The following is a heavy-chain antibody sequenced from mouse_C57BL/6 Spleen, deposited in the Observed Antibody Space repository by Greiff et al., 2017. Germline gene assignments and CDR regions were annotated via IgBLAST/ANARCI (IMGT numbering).Heavy chain of an antibody. V-gene: IGHV5-6*02. CDR3: ARQGADDYDEGFAY. Sequence: EVKLEESGGDLVKPGGSLKLSCAASGFTFSSYGMSWVRQTPDKRLEWVATISSGGSYTYYPDSVKGRFTISRDNAKNTLYLQMSSLKSEDTAMYYCARQGADDYDEGFAYWGQGTLVTVSA. J-gene: IGHJ3*01. CDR1: GFTFSSYG. D-gene: IGHD2-4*01. CDR2: ISSGGSYT.